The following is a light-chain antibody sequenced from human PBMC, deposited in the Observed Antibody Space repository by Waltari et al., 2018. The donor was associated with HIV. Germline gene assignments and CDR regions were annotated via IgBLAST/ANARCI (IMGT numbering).Light chain of an antibody. CDR1: QSVSSSY. V-gene: IGKV3-20*01. Sequence: IVLTQSPGTLSLSPGERATLSCRASQSVSSSYLAWYQQKPGQAPRLRIYGASSRATGIPDRFSGSGSGTDFTLTISRLEPEDFAVYYCQQYGSSPPRTFGQGTKVEIK. J-gene: IGKJ1*01. CDR2: GAS. CDR3: QQYGSSPPRT.